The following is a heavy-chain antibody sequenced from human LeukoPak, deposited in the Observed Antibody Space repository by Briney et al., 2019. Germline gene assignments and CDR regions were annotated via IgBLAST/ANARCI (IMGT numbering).Heavy chain of an antibody. J-gene: IGHJ4*02. CDR2: FDPEDGET. V-gene: IGHV1-24*01. Sequence: ASVKVSCKVSGCTLTELSMHLVRQAPGKGLEWMGGFDPEDGETIYAQKFQGRVTMTEDTSTDTAYMELSSLRSEDTAVYYCELQSNRAYCSSTSCQNFDYWGQGTLVTVSS. D-gene: IGHD2-2*01. CDR3: ELQSNRAYCSSTSCQNFDY. CDR1: GCTLTELS.